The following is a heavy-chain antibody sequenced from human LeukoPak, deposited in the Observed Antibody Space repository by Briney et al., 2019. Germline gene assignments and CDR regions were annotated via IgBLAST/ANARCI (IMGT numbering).Heavy chain of an antibody. CDR3: ASHFSSSARIFDY. D-gene: IGHD6-6*01. Sequence: SETLSLTCTVSAGSICAYYWSWIRQPAGKGLEWIGRLHSSGSTNYSPSLQSRVTMSVDTSKNQFSLNLSSITAADTAVYFCASHFSSSARIFDYWGQGTLVTVSS. CDR1: AGSICAYY. V-gene: IGHV4-4*07. J-gene: IGHJ4*02. CDR2: LHSSGST.